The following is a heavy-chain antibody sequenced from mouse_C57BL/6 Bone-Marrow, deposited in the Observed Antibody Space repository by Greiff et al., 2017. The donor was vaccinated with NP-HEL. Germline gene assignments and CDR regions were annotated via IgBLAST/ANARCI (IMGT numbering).Heavy chain of an antibody. J-gene: IGHJ2*01. Sequence: EVKVVESGGGLVKPGGSLKLSCAASGFTFSSYTMSWVRQTPEKRLEWVATISGGGGNIYYPDSVKGRFTISRDNAKNTLYLQMSSLRSEDTALYYCARHPPDYWGQGTTLTVSS. V-gene: IGHV5-9*01. CDR3: ARHPPDY. CDR1: GFTFSSYT. CDR2: ISGGGGNI.